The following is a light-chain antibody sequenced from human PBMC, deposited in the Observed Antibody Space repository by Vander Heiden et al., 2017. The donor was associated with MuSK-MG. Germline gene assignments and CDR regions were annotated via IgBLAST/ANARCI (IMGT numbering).Light chain of an antibody. CDR3: HGQDYGTSNGI. V-gene: IGLV3-1*01. CDR2: LDS. CDR1: ILGHKF. J-gene: IGLJ2*01. Sequence: SFDLSQPPSMSVSPGQTANITCSGDILGHKFGSWYQQRTGRSPLRIMVLDSERPSDIPDRFACSISGKKATLTITGTQVEDEADDDCHGQDYGTSNGIFGGGTKLTVL.